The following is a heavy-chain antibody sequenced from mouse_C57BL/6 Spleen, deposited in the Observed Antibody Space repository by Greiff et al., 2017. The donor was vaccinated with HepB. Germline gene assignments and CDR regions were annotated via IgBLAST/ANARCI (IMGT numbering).Heavy chain of an antibody. CDR2: ISSGSSTI. V-gene: IGHV5-17*01. D-gene: IGHD2-2*01. CDR1: GFTFSDYG. CDR3: ARTVTTVGNFDY. J-gene: IGHJ2*01. Sequence: EVKLVESGGGLVKPGGSLKLSCAASGFTFSDYGMHWVRQAPEKGLEWVAYISSGSSTIYYADTVKGRFTISRDNAKNTLFLQMTSLRSEDTAMYYCARTVTTVGNFDYWGQGTTLTVSS.